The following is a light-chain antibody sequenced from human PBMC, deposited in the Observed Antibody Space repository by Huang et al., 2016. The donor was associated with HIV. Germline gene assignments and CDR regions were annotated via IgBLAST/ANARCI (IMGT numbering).Light chain of an antibody. J-gene: IGKJ2*01. CDR3: QQYGDSSYS. CDR1: QTVRNSF. V-gene: IGKV3D-20*01. Sequence: EIVLTQSPATLYLSPGERATLACGATQTVRNSFLAWFQQKPGLAPRLLSYAASVRATGIPDRFSGSGSGTDFTLTINRLEPEDFAVYYCQQYGDSSYSFGQGTKLQIK. CDR2: AAS.